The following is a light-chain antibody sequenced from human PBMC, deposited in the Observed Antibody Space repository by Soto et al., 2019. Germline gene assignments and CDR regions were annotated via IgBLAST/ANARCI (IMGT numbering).Light chain of an antibody. V-gene: IGKV1-5*03. J-gene: IGKJ1*01. CDR3: QQYNSYSWP. CDR1: QSISSW. CDR2: KAS. Sequence: DIQMSQSPSTVSASVGDRVTITCLASQSISSWLAWYQQKPGKAPKLLIYKASSLESGVPSRFSGSGSGTEFTLTISSLQPDDFATYYCQQYNSYSWPFGQGGKV.